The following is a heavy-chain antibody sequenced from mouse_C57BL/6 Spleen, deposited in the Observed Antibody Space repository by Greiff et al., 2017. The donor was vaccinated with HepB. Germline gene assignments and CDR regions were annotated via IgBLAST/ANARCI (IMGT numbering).Heavy chain of an antibody. J-gene: IGHJ2*01. V-gene: IGHV1-64*01. CDR3: AGGGNYFDY. CDR2: IHPNSGST. Sequence: VQLQQPGAELVKPGASVKLSCKASGYTFTSYWMHWVKQRPGQGLEWIGMIHPNSGSTNYNEKFKGKATLTVDKSSSTAYMQLSSLTSEDSAVYYCAGGGNYFDYWGQGTTLTVSS. CDR1: GYTFTSYW.